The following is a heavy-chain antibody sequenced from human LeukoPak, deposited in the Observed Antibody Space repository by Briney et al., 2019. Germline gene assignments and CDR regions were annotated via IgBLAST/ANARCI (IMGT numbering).Heavy chain of an antibody. CDR3: ARDARRGGSFDY. Sequence: ASVKVSCEASGYTFTSYGISWVRQAPGQGLEWMGWISAYNGNTNYAQKLQGRVTMTTDTSTSTAYMELRSLRSDDTAVYYCARDARRGGSFDYWGQGTLVTVSS. J-gene: IGHJ4*02. CDR1: GYTFTSYG. CDR2: ISAYNGNT. D-gene: IGHD3-10*01. V-gene: IGHV1-18*01.